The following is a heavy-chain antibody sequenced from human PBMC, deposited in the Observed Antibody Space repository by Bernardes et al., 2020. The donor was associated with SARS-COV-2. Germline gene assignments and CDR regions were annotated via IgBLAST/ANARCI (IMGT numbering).Heavy chain of an antibody. V-gene: IGHV4-59*01. Sequence: SETLSLTCTVSGGSISDYYLSWIRQPPGKGLEWIGYIYYSGSTNSNPSLTTRVTISVDTSKNQFSLKLHSVSASDTAVYYCARRSITARRCREHNWCDPWGRGHLVTVSS. J-gene: IGHJ5*02. CDR3: ARRSITARRCREHNWCDP. D-gene: IGHD6-6*01. CDR2: IYYSGST. CDR1: GGSISDYY.